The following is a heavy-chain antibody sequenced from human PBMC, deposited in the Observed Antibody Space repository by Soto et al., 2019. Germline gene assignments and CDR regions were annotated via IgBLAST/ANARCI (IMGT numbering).Heavy chain of an antibody. J-gene: IGHJ4*02. CDR1: GFTFNTNS. Sequence: EVQLVESGGGLVKPGGSLRLSCAASGFTFNTNSMNWVRQAPGKGLEWVSSITSSSSHTYYADSVKGRFTISRDNVKNPMYLEMSSLSVEDTAVYYWTRVLEGARDYWGQGTLVTVSS. V-gene: IGHV3-21*01. D-gene: IGHD1-26*01. CDR3: TRVLEGARDY. CDR2: ITSSSSHT.